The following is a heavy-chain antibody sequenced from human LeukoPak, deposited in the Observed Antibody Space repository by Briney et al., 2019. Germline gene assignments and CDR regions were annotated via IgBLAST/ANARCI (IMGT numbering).Heavy chain of an antibody. Sequence: SETLSLVCTVSGGSVSSGICYWSWIRQPPGKGLEWIGYIYYSGSTNYNPSLKSRVTISVDTSKNQFSLKLSSVTAADTAVFYCARVASGYDVFDIWGQGRMVTVSS. V-gene: IGHV4-61*01. D-gene: IGHD3-3*01. CDR1: GGSVSSGICY. J-gene: IGHJ3*02. CDR3: ARVASGYDVFDI. CDR2: IYYSGST.